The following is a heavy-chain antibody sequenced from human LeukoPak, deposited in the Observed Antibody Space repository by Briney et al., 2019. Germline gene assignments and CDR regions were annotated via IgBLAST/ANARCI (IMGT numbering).Heavy chain of an antibody. CDR3: VRGAGYYYDRSGYLADP. D-gene: IGHD3-22*01. Sequence: PGMSLRLSCAASGSTFSSYAMHWVRQAPGKGLEWVAVISYDGSNKYYADSVKGRFTISRDNSKNTLYLQMNSLRAEDTAVYYCVRGAGYYYDRSGYLADPWGQGTLVTVSS. J-gene: IGHJ5*02. CDR1: GSTFSSYA. CDR2: ISYDGSNK. V-gene: IGHV3-30-3*01.